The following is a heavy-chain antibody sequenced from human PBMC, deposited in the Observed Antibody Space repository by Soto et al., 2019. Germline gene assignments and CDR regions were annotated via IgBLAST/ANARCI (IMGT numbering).Heavy chain of an antibody. CDR2: IYYSGNT. CDR3: ARGIYSTSSFFDS. Sequence: PSETLSLTCTVSGDSISTADYYWNWIRQPPGKGLEWIGYIYYSGNTYYIPSLKSRVTISVDTSKNQISLELNSVTAADTAVYYCARGIYSTSSFFDSWGQGTLVTVSS. J-gene: IGHJ4*02. V-gene: IGHV4-30-4*01. D-gene: IGHD6-6*01. CDR1: GDSISTADYY.